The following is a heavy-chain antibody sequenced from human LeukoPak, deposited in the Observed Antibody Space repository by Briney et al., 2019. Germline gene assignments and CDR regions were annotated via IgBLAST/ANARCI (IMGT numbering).Heavy chain of an antibody. CDR3: ARDDNLAKNTMIQGY. CDR1: GYTFSSYD. J-gene: IGHJ4*02. CDR2: INPSGGST. V-gene: IGHV1-46*01. Sequence: ASVKVSCKASGYTFSSYDINWVRQAPGQGLEWMGIINPSGGSTSYAQKFQGRVTMTRDTSTSTVYMELSSLRSEDTAVYYCARDDNLAKNTMIQGYWGQGTLVTVSS. D-gene: IGHD3-22*01.